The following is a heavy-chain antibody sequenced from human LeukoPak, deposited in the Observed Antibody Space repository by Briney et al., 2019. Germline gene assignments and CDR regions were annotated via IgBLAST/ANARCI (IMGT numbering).Heavy chain of an antibody. J-gene: IGHJ5*02. CDR2: IYPGDSDT. D-gene: IGHD6-6*01. Sequence: GASLKISCKGSGSSFTSYWIGWVRQMPGKGLEWMGIIYPGDSDTRYSPSFQGQVTISADKSISTSSLQWSSLKASDTAMYYCASPQSIDINWFDPWGQGTLVTVSS. V-gene: IGHV5-51*01. CDR1: GSSFTSYW. CDR3: ASPQSIDINWFDP.